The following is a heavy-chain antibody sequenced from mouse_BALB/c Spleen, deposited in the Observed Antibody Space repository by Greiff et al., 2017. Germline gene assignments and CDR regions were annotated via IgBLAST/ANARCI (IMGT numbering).Heavy chain of an antibody. D-gene: IGHD1-1*01. CDR2: IDPETGGT. J-gene: IGHJ4*01. Sequence: VKLVESGAELVRPGASVTLSCKASGYTFTDYEMHWVKQTPVHGLEWIGAIDPETGGTAYNQKFKGKATLTADKSSSTAYMELRSLTSEDSAVYYCTRSLRSYFYAMDYWGQGTSVTVSS. CDR3: TRSLRSYFYAMDY. V-gene: IGHV1-15*01. CDR1: GYTFTDYE.